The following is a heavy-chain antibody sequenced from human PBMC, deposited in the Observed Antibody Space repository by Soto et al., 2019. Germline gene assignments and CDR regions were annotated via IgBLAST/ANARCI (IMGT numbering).Heavy chain of an antibody. CDR2: IIGSGDAT. Sequence: GGSLRLSCAASGFTFSSYAMSWVRQAPGKGLEWVSTIIGSGDATYYADSVKGRFTISRDNSQNSLYLQMNSLRAEDTAVYYCAKWVVSGSGLDYWGQGT. J-gene: IGHJ4*02. CDR3: AKWVVSGSGLDY. CDR1: GFTFSSYA. V-gene: IGHV3-23*01. D-gene: IGHD6-19*01.